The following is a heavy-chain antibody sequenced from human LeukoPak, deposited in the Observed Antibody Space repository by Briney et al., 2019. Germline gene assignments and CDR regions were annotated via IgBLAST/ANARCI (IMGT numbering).Heavy chain of an antibody. CDR2: ISSSSSYI. J-gene: IGHJ4*02. D-gene: IGHD3-22*01. V-gene: IGHV3-21*03. CDR1: GFTFSSYS. Sequence: PGGSLRLSCAASGFTFSSYSMNWVRQAPGKGLEWVSSISSSSSYIYYADSVKGRFTISRDNAKNSLYLQMSSLKTDDTAVYYCTTDEAYYDSRYFDYWGQGTLVTVSS. CDR3: TTDEAYYDSRYFDY.